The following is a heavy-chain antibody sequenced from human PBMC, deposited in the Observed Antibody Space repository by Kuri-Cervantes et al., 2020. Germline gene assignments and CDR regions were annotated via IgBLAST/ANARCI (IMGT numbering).Heavy chain of an antibody. J-gene: IGHJ6*02. CDR2: IYYSGST. CDR3: AWGDGMDV. V-gene: IGHV4-38-2*02. CDR1: GYSISSGYY. D-gene: IGHD3-16*01. Sequence: ESLKISCTVSGYSISSGYYWGWIRQPPGKGLEWIGSIYYSGSTYCNPSLKSRVTISVDTSKNQFSLKLSSVTAADTAVYYCAWGDGMDVWGQGTTVTVSS.